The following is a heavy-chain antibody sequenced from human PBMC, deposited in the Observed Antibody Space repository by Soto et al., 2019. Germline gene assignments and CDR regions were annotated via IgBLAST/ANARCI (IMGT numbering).Heavy chain of an antibody. CDR2: IIPIFGTA. CDR3: VIWLKEGGIGGNYYYGMDF. V-gene: IGHV1-69*13. CDR1: GGTFSSYA. Sequence: GASVKVSCKASGGTFSSYAISWVRQAPGQGLEWMGGIIPIFGTADYAQKFQGRVTITADEPTSTVHMELSSLRSDDTAVYYCVIWLKEGGIGGNYYYGMDFWGQGTTVTVSS. D-gene: IGHD1-1*01. J-gene: IGHJ6*02.